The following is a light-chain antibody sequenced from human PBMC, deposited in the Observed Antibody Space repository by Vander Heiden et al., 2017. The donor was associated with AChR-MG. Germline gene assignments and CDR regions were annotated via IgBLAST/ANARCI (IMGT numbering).Light chain of an antibody. CDR1: SSNTASNQ. J-gene: IGLJ2*01. CDR2: TNV. Sequence: QSLLTQPPSASGTPRQRVSNTCSGTSSNTASNQVYGNQQLPEPAHSIPTYTNVQPPTGGPDRSSGAKSGTSASLAISGLRSDDEADYYCTTWDDSLSAVVFVGGTKLTVL. CDR3: TTWDDSLSAVV. V-gene: IGLV1-47*01.